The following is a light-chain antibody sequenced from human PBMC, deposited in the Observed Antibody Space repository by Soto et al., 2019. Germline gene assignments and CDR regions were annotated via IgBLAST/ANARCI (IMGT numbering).Light chain of an antibody. CDR3: ASWDDSLTLV. J-gene: IGLJ2*01. CDR1: NSNIGDKA. V-gene: IGLV1-44*01. CDR2: SDD. Sequence: QLVLTQPPSASGTPGQRVTISCSGSNSNIGDKAVTWYQQIPGTAPEVVIHSDDQRPSGVPDRFSGSKSGNSASLAISAVQSEDEADYFCASWDDSLTLVFGGGTKVTVL.